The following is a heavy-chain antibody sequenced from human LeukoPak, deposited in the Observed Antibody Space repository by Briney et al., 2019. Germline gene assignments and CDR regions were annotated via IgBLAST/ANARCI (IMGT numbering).Heavy chain of an antibody. CDR2: TVSEIDGGTT. Sequence: GGSLRLSCAASRFTLSTYWMSWVRQAPGKGLEWVGQTVSEIDGGTTDYAAPVKGRFTISRDDSKSTLYLQMNSLKIEDTAVYYCTTDEDWNYARKDVWGQGATVIVSS. D-gene: IGHD1-7*01. J-gene: IGHJ6*02. CDR1: RFTLSTYW. CDR3: TTDEDWNYARKDV. V-gene: IGHV3-15*04.